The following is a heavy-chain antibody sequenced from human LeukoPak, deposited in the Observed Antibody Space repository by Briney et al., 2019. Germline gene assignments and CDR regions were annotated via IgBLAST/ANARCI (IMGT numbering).Heavy chain of an antibody. CDR3: ARELLWFGESWFDP. Sequence: ASVKVSCKASGYTFTSYGISWVRQAPGQGLEWMGWISAYNGNTNYAQKLRGRVTMTTDTSTSTAYMELRSLRSDDTAVYYCARELLWFGESWFDPWGQGTLVTVSS. V-gene: IGHV1-18*01. D-gene: IGHD3-10*01. J-gene: IGHJ5*02. CDR2: ISAYNGNT. CDR1: GYTFTSYG.